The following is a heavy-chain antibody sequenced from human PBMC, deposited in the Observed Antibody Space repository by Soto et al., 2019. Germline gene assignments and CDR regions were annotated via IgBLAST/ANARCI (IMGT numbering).Heavy chain of an antibody. D-gene: IGHD3-10*02. Sequence: PSETLSLTCTVSGGSISSGYYYWSWIRQPPGKGLEWIGYIYYSGSTYYNPSLKSRVTISVDTSKNQFSLKLSSVTAADTAVYYCARHVNPWAQGAFDIWGQGTMVT. CDR3: ARHVNPWAQGAFDI. CDR2: IYYSGST. CDR1: GGSISSGYYY. V-gene: IGHV4-30-4*01. J-gene: IGHJ3*02.